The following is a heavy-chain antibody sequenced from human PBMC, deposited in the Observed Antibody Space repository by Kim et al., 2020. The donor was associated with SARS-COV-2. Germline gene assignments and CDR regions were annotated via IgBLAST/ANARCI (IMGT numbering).Heavy chain of an antibody. J-gene: IGHJ6*02. Sequence: SVKVSCKASGYTFTGYYMHWVRQAPGQGLEWMGRINPNSGGTNYAQKFQGRVTMTRDTSISTAYMELSRLRSDDTAVYYCARVRESSSPSYYYYYGMDVWGQGTTVTVSS. CDR2: INPNSGGT. CDR3: ARVRESSSPSYYYYYGMDV. D-gene: IGHD6-6*01. CDR1: GYTFTGYY. V-gene: IGHV1-2*06.